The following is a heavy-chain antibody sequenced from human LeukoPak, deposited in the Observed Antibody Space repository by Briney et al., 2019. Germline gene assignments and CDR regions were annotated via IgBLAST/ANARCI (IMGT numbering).Heavy chain of an antibody. Sequence: GGSLRLSCAASGFTFDDYGMSWVRQAPGKGLEWVSGINWNGGSTGYADSVKGRFTISRDNAKNTLYLQMNSLRAEDTAVYYCARDDDSRYYYYYMDVWGKGTTVTVSS. CDR2: INWNGGST. CDR1: GFTFDDYG. J-gene: IGHJ6*03. D-gene: IGHD2-21*02. V-gene: IGHV3-20*04. CDR3: ARDDDSRYYYYYMDV.